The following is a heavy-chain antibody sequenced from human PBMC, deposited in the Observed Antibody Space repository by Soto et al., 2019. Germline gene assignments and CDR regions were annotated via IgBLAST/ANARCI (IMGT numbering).Heavy chain of an antibody. CDR2: INDNGGST. CDR1: GFAFDIYA. J-gene: IGHJ4*02. D-gene: IGHD3-22*01. Sequence: EVQLLESGGGLVQPGGSLRLSCAASGFAFDIYAMGWVRQAPGKGLEWLSAINDNGGSTSYADAVKGRFTISRDNSKNTLFLQMNSLRAEDTAIYYCAKERSYSYNGGYYYDPLLDCWGQGTLVTVSS. V-gene: IGHV3-23*01. CDR3: AKERSYSYNGGYYYDPLLDC.